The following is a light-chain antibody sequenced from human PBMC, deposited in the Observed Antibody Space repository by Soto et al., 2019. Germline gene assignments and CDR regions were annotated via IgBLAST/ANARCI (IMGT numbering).Light chain of an antibody. CDR1: QSVLYSSNNKTY. CDR2: WAS. V-gene: IGKV4-1*01. Sequence: DIVMTQSPDSLAVSLGERATINCKSSQSVLYSSNNKTYLAWYQQKPGQPPNLLIYWASTRESGVPDRFSGSGSWTDFTPTNSSLQAEDVAVYYCQQYYSTPWTFGQGTKVEIK. CDR3: QQYYSTPWT. J-gene: IGKJ1*01.